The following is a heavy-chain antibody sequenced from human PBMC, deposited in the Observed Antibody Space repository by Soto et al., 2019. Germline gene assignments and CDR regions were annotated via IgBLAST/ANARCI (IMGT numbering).Heavy chain of an antibody. J-gene: IGHJ5*02. CDR2: IYYSGST. Sequence: SETLSLTCIVSGGSISSSSYYWGWIRQPPGKGLEWIGSIYYSGSTYYNPSLKSRVTISVDTSKNQFSLKLSSVTAADTAVFYCARHRARKWFDPWGQGTLVTVSS. D-gene: IGHD6-6*01. CDR3: ARHRARKWFDP. CDR1: GGSISSSSYY. V-gene: IGHV4-39*01.